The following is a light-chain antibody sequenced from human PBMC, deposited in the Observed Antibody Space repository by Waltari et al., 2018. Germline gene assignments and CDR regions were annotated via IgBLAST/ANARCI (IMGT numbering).Light chain of an antibody. CDR1: SSDVGSYNY. V-gene: IGLV2-14*03. Sequence: QSALTQPASVSGSPGQSITISCTGTSSDVGSYNYASWYQQHPGKAPKLMIYDVSYRPSGVSTRFSGSKSGTTASLTSSGLQAEDEADYYCSSYITTNTLELFGGGTSLTVL. CDR3: SSYITTNTLEL. CDR2: DVS. J-gene: IGLJ2*01.